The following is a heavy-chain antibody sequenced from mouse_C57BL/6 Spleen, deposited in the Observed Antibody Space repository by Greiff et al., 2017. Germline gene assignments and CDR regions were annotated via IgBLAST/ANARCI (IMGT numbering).Heavy chain of an antibody. J-gene: IGHJ4*01. CDR2: IWSGGST. CDR3: ARSYYGSSYVGDY. CDR1: GFSLTSYG. Sequence: VKVVESGPGLVQPSQSLSITCTVSGFSLTSYGVHWVRQSPGKGLEWLGVIWSGGSTDYNAAFISRLSISKDNSKSQVFFKMNSLQADDTAIYYCARSYYGSSYVGDYWGQGTSVTVSS. V-gene: IGHV2-2*01. D-gene: IGHD1-1*01.